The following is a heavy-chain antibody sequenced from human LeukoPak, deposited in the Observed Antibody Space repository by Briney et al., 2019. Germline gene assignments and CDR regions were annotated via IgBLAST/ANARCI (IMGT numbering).Heavy chain of an antibody. CDR2: TSSDLNVK. Sequence: GGSLRLSCAASGFTFSNYVIHWVRQAPGKGLEWVAVTSSDLNVKLYADSVKGRFTISRDNSGSTLYLQMNSLRPEDTAIYYCAREGYYGSGSPPSLYFDYWGQGTLVTVSS. D-gene: IGHD3-10*01. J-gene: IGHJ4*02. V-gene: IGHV3-30-3*01. CDR1: GFTFSNYV. CDR3: AREGYYGSGSPPSLYFDY.